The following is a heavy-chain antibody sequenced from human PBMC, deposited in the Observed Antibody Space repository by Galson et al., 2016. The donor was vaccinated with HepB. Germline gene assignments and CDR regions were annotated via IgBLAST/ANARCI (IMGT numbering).Heavy chain of an antibody. CDR2: IYWDYDK. V-gene: IGHV2-5*02. D-gene: IGHD3-22*01. CDR1: GFSLSSSGVG. Sequence: PALVKPTQTLTLTCSFSGFSLSSSGVGVGWIRQPPGKALEWLALIYWDYDKRYSPSLMSRLTIPKDTSRNQVVLTMTNLDPVDTATYYCARVYYDTSGAFDIWGQGTMVTVSS. CDR3: ARVYYDTSGAFDI. J-gene: IGHJ3*02.